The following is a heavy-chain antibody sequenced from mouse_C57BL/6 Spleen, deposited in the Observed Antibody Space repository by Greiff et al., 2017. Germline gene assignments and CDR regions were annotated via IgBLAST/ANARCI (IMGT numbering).Heavy chain of an antibody. CDR2: ISAGGSNT. CDR1: GFTFSSYA. D-gene: IGHD1-1*01. CDR3: AGDYYSGSSYAMDY. J-gene: IGHJ4*01. V-gene: IGHV5-4*01. Sequence: EVQGVESGGGLVKPGGSLKLSCAASGFTFSSYAMSWVRQTPEKRLEWVATISAGGSNTYYPDNVKGRFTISRDNAKNNLYLQMSHLKSEDAAIYYCAGDYYSGSSYAMDYWGQGTSVTVSS.